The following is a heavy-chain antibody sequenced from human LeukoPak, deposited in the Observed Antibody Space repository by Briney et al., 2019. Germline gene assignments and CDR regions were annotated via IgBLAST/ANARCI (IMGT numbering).Heavy chain of an antibody. CDR3: AKGFYDNSASGVFDI. J-gene: IGHJ3*02. Sequence: PGGSLRLSCAASGFSFSNAWLYWVRQAPGKGLEWVSGISASGGSTYYADSVKGRFTISRDNSKNTLYLQMNSLRAEDTAVYYCAKGFYDNSASGVFDIWGQGTMVTVSS. CDR2: ISASGGST. V-gene: IGHV3-23*01. CDR1: GFSFSNAW. D-gene: IGHD3-22*01.